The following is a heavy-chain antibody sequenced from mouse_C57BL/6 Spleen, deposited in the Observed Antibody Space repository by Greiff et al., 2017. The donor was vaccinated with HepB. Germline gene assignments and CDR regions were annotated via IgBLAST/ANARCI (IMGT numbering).Heavy chain of an antibody. Sequence: EVKLVESGGGLVQPKGSLKLSCAASGFSFNTYAMNWVRQAPGKGLEWVARIRSKSNNYATYYADSVKDRFTISRDDSESMLYLQMNNLKTEDTAMYYCVRRDWSYAMDYWGQGTSVTVSS. V-gene: IGHV10-1*01. CDR1: GFSFNTYA. D-gene: IGHD3-3*01. CDR2: IRSKSNNYAT. CDR3: VRRDWSYAMDY. J-gene: IGHJ4*01.